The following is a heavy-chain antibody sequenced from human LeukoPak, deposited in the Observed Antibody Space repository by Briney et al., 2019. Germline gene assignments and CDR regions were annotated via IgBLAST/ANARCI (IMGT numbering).Heavy chain of an antibody. CDR2: INPNSGGT. CDR1: GYTFTSYD. D-gene: IGHD2-8*01. V-gene: IGHV1-2*02. J-gene: IGHJ4*02. CDR3: ARDMGRGTNDY. Sequence: ASVKVSCKASGYTFTSYDINWVRQATGQGLEWMGWINPNSGGTNYAQKFQGRVTMTRDTSISTAYMELSRLRSDDTAVYYCARDMGRGTNDYWGQGTLVTVSS.